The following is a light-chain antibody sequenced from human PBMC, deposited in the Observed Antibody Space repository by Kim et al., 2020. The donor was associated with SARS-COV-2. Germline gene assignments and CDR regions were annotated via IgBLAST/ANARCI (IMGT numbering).Light chain of an antibody. CDR3: QSYDNSLSGYV. Sequence: RVTTTWTGINTNNRAGYGVHWYQQLPGTAPKLLIYGDINRTSGVPDRFSGSKSGTSASLAITGLQTEDEADYYCQSYDNSLSGYVFGTGTKVTVL. V-gene: IGLV1-40*01. CDR2: GDI. CDR1: NTNNRAGYG. J-gene: IGLJ1*01.